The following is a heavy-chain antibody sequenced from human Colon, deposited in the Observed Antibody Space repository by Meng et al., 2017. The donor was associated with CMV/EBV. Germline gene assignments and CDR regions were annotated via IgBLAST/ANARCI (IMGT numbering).Heavy chain of an antibody. CDR2: LTASGDST. CDR1: GFTFSNYA. J-gene: IGHJ5*02. V-gene: IGHV3-23*01. CDR3: VTGQERHYH. Sequence: GESLKISCAASGFTFSNYAMSWVRQAPGKGLEWVSSLTASGDSTFYADSVEGRFTISRDNSKSSLYLQMNSLGAEDTAAYYCVTGQERHYHWGQGTLVTVSS.